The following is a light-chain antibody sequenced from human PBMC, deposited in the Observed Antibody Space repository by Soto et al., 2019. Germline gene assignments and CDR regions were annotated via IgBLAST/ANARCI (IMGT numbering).Light chain of an antibody. V-gene: IGKV1-5*01. CDR3: QQYNSYPWT. J-gene: IGKJ1*01. Sequence: DIQMTQSPSTLSASVGDRVTITCRASQGISSGLAWYQQKPGKAPKLLIYDASSLESGVPSRFSGSGSGTEFTLTISSLQPDDFATYYCQQYNSYPWTFGQGTKVDIK. CDR2: DAS. CDR1: QGISSG.